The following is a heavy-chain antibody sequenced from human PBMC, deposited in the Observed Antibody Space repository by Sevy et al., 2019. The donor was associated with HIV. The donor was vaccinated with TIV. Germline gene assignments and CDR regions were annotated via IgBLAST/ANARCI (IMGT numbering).Heavy chain of an antibody. CDR2: INTDGESI. J-gene: IGHJ4*02. Sequence: GGSLRLSCAASGFTFSNYWMHWVRQAPGKGLVWVSHINTDGESIRYADSVKGRFTISRVNAKNTLYLQVNSLRAEDTAVYYCARGTRGTFGNWGQGTLVTVSS. D-gene: IGHD1-26*01. CDR1: GFTFSNYW. V-gene: IGHV3-74*01. CDR3: ARGTRGTFGN.